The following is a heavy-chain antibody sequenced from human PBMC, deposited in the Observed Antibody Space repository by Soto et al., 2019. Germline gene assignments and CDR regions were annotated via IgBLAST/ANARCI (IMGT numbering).Heavy chain of an antibody. V-gene: IGHV3-23*01. D-gene: IGHD4-4*01. CDR3: AKARCTTSNCYVPDY. J-gene: IGHJ4*02. Sequence: QPGGSLRLSCAASGFSFSTYTMSWVRRAPGKGLEWVSAISGSGGSPSYADSVQGRFTISRDNPKKTLYLQMNSLRTEDTAVYYCAKARCTTSNCYVPDYWGQGTLVPVSS. CDR1: GFSFSTYT. CDR2: ISGSGGSP.